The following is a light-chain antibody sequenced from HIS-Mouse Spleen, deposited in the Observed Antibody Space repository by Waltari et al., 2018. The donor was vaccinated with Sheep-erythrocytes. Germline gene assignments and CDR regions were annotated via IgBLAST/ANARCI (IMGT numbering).Light chain of an antibody. Sequence: SSELTQDPAVSVALGQTVRITCQGDSLRSYYASWYQQKPGQGPVLFISGKTNRPSGLPDRFTGSSSGNTASLTITGAQAEDEADYYCNSRDSSGNHLVVFGGGTKLTVL. CDR1: SLRSYY. CDR2: GKT. V-gene: IGLV3-19*01. CDR3: NSRDSSGNHLVV. J-gene: IGLJ2*01.